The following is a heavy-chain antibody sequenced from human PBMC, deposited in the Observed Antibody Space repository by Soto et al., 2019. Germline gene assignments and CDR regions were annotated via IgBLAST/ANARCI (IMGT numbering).Heavy chain of an antibody. CDR1: GFSSFA. J-gene: IGHJ4*02. CDR3: AKMTSVTLRGYFDY. CDR2: ISSSGGTT. D-gene: IGHD4-17*01. Sequence: EVLLLESGGGLVQPGGSLRLSCTTSGFSSFAMSWVRQAPGKGLEWVAGISSSGGTTIYADSVKGRFTLSRDNSRDTLVLQMNRLRAEDTATYYCAKMTSVTLRGYFDYWGQGTRVTVSS. V-gene: IGHV3-23*01.